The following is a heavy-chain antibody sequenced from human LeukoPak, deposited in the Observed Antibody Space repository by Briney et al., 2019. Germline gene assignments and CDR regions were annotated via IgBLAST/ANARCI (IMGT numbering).Heavy chain of an antibody. J-gene: IGHJ4*02. CDR3: AREFGELDFDY. V-gene: IGHV3-13*01. CDR2: IGTAGEI. D-gene: IGHD3-10*01. Sequence: PGGSLRLSCAASGFTFSSYDIHWVRQATGKVLEWVSGIGTAGEIYYPGSVKGRFTISRENAKNSLYLQMNSLRAGDTAVYYCAREFGELDFDYWGQGTLVTVSS. CDR1: GFTFSSYD.